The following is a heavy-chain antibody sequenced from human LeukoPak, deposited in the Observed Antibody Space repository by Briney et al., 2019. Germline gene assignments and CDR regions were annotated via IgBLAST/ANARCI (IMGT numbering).Heavy chain of an antibody. CDR2: ISGSGGST. CDR1: GFTFSSYA. CDR3: AKAPRGGYDSRIDY. D-gene: IGHD5-12*01. V-gene: IGHV3-23*01. J-gene: IGHJ4*02. Sequence: GSLRLSCAASGFTFSSYALSWVRQAPGKGLEWVSSISGSGGSTYYADSVKGRFTISRDNSKNTLYLQMNSLRDKDTAIYYCAKAPRGGYDSRIDYWGQGTLVTVSS.